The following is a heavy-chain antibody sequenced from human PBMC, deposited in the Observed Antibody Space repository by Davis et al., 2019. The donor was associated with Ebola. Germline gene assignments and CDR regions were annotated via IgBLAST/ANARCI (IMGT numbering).Heavy chain of an antibody. J-gene: IGHJ4*02. CDR2: ISYDGITK. D-gene: IGHD3-9*01. Sequence: GGSLRLSCAASTLTFGVDAMSWVRQAPGKGLEWVAIISYDGITKDYADSVKGRFTISRDNSKNTLYLQMNSLRPEDTAVYYCARSYHDILTGYYYWGQGTLVTVSS. CDR3: ARSYHDILTGYYY. V-gene: IGHV3-30*03. CDR1: TLTFGVDA.